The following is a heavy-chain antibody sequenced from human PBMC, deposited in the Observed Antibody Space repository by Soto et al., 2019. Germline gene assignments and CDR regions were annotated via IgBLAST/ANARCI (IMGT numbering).Heavy chain of an antibody. V-gene: IGHV3-23*01. CDR3: ARDWGSDYGGLLDS. J-gene: IGHJ4*02. Sequence: GGSLRLSCAASGFTFSSYAMTWVRQSPGKGLEWVSGISGSGDSTYYADSVKGRFTISRDDFKNRLFLQMDSLRAEDTALYYCARDWGSDYGGLLDSWGQGTLVTVSS. CDR2: ISGSGDST. CDR1: GFTFSSYA. D-gene: IGHD4-17*01.